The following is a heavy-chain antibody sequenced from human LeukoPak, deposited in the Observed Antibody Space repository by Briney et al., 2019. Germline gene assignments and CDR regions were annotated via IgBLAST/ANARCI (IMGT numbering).Heavy chain of an antibody. CDR1: GFTFSSHA. J-gene: IGHJ4*02. Sequence: GGSLRLSCAASGFTFSSHAMNWVRQAPGKGLEWVSAISVSGSGTDYADSVKGRFTISRDNSKNTVYLQMNSLRAEDSAIYYCAKDIRGYNRPVDYWGEGTLVTVSS. V-gene: IGHV3-23*01. CDR3: AKDIRGYNRPVDY. CDR2: ISVSGSGT. D-gene: IGHD3-10*01.